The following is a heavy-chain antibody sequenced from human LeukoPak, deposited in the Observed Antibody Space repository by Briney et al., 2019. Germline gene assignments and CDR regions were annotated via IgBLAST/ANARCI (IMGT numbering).Heavy chain of an antibody. Sequence: GGSLRLSCAASGFNFDDYGMSWVRQAPGMGLEWVSGINWNGGSTGYADSVKGRFIISRDNAKNSLYLQMNSLRAEDTALYYCARGYYYDSSGYSFFDYWGQGTLVTVSS. D-gene: IGHD3-22*01. J-gene: IGHJ4*02. CDR1: GFNFDDYG. CDR2: INWNGGST. V-gene: IGHV3-20*04. CDR3: ARGYYYDSSGYSFFDY.